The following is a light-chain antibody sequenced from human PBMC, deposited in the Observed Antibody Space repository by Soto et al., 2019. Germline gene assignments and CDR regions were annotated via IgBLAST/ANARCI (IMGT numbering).Light chain of an antibody. V-gene: IGLV2-11*01. Sequence: QSALTQPRSVSGSPGQSVTISCTGTNSDIGNYNYVSWYQQHPGKAPKVMIYDVTKRPSGVPDRFSGSTSGNTASLTISGLQAEDEADYYCCSYPGSSSFRVLFGGGTQLTVL. J-gene: IGLJ2*01. CDR1: NSDIGNYNY. CDR2: DVT. CDR3: CSYPGSSSFRVL.